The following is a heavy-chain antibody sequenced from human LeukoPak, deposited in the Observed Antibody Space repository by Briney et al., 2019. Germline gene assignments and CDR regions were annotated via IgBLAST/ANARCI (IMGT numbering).Heavy chain of an antibody. CDR3: AKDGLLFGEGPPDF. Sequence: PGGSLRLSCAASGFNFSIYGMHWVRQVPGRGLEWVAVMTYDGRYKNHADFVKGRFTISRDNSKNMLYLEMNSLRIDDTAIYYCAKDGLLFGEGPPDFWGQGTLVTVSS. D-gene: IGHD3-10*01. CDR1: GFNFSIYG. CDR2: MTYDGRYK. V-gene: IGHV3-30*18. J-gene: IGHJ4*02.